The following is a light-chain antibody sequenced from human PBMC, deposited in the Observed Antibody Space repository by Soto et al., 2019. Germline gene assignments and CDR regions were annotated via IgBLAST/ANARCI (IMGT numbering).Light chain of an antibody. Sequence: DIQMTQSPSSLSASVGDRVTITCRASQGISNYLAWYQQNPGKVPNLLIYAASTLKSEVPSRFSGSGSGTDFTLTISSLQPEDVAAYYCQKYNSAPRTFGQGTKGEIK. J-gene: IGKJ1*01. CDR1: QGISNY. CDR2: AAS. V-gene: IGKV1-27*01. CDR3: QKYNSAPRT.